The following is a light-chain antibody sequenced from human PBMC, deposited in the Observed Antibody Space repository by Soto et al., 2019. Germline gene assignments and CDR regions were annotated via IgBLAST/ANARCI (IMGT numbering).Light chain of an antibody. J-gene: IGLJ3*02. CDR3: CSYAGYWV. CDR2: EGS. CDR1: SSDVGSYNL. V-gene: IGLV2-23*01. Sequence: QSALTQPASVSGSPGQSITISCTGTSSDVGSYNLVSWYQQHPGKAPKLMIYEGSKRPSGVSNRFSGSKSGNTASLTISGLQAEDESDYYCCSYAGYWVFGGGTEVTVL.